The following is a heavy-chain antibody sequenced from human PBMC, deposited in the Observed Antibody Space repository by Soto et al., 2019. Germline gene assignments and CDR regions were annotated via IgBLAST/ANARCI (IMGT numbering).Heavy chain of an antibody. CDR1: GFSFSNVW. J-gene: IGHJ4*02. CDR2: IKSKTDGGTT. Sequence: EVQLVESGGGLVKPGGSLRLSCAASGFSFSNVWMSWVRQAPGKGLEWVGRIKSKTDGGTTDYAAPVKGRFTISRDDSKTTLYLQMNSLKTEDTAVYYCSFQESTTVTMFEHWGQGTLVTVSS. V-gene: IGHV3-15*01. D-gene: IGHD4-17*01. CDR3: SFQESTTVTMFEH.